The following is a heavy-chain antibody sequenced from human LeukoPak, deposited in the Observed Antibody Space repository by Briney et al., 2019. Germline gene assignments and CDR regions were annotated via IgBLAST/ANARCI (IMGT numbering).Heavy chain of an antibody. J-gene: IGHJ4*02. CDR1: GFTFSSYS. CDR2: ISGSSSYR. CDR3: ARDASGWSRDC. D-gene: IGHD6-19*01. V-gene: IGHV3-21*06. Sequence: GGSLRLSCAASGFTFSSYSMSWVRQAPGKGLEWVSLISGSSSYRYYADSMKGRFTISRDNAKNSLYLQMDSPRVEDTAVYYCARDASGWSRDCWGQGTLVTVSS.